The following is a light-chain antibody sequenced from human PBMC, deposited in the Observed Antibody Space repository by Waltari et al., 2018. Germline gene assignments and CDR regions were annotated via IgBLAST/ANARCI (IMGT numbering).Light chain of an antibody. CDR1: QDIYNY. V-gene: IGKV1-33*01. CDR2: DAS. J-gene: IGKJ4*01. CDR3: QHYDNFPLT. Sequence: DIQMTQSPSSLSASVGDSVTITCQASQDIYNYLNWYQQKPGKATKLLIYDASNLETGVPSRFIGSGSGTDFTFTIISLQPEDFATYYCQHYDNFPLTFGGGTKVEIK.